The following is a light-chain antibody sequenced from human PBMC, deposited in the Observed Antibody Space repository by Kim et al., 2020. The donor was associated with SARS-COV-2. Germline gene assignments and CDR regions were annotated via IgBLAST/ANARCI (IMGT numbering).Light chain of an antibody. Sequence: ELTQPPSASGTPGQRVTISCSGSSSNIGSNTVNWYQQLPGTAPKLLIYSTNQRPSGVPDRFSGSKSGTSASLAISGLQSEDEADYYCSAWDDSLNVVF. J-gene: IGLJ2*01. CDR3: SAWDDSLNVV. V-gene: IGLV1-44*01. CDR2: STN. CDR1: SSNIGSNT.